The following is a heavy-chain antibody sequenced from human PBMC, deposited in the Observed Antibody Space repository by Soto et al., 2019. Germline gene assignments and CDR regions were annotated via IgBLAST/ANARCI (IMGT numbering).Heavy chain of an antibody. CDR2: VSHIGST. D-gene: IGHD6-19*01. Sequence: SETLSLTCAVYGGSFSGYLWGWVRQPPGKGLQWIGSVSHIGSTNYNPSLKSRLTISVGTSKTQSSLRLDSVTAADTAVYYCSRIAVSGPRTGFDYWGQGILVTVSS. CDR3: SRIAVSGPRTGFDY. CDR1: GGSFSGYL. J-gene: IGHJ4*02. V-gene: IGHV4-34*01.